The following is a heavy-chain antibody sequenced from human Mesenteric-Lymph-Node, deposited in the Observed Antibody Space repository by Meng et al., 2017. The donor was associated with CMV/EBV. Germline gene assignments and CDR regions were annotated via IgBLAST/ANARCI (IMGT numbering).Heavy chain of an antibody. Sequence: APGITFSSFWMSWVRQAPGKGLEWVANIKPDASDKYYVDSVKGRFTISRDNANKSLFLQMNSLRGEDTAAYYCARVLFYGTSWYWDYWGQGSLVTVSS. J-gene: IGHJ4*02. V-gene: IGHV3-7*01. CDR2: IKPDASDK. CDR1: GITFSSFW. D-gene: IGHD2-8*02. CDR3: ARVLFYGTSWYWDY.